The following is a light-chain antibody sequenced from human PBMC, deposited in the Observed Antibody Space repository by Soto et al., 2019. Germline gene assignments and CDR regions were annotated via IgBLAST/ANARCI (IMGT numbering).Light chain of an antibody. CDR1: QSLLHRNGYTY. CDR2: LVS. Sequence: EIVLTDSLGCLPVTPGQPAATSCMHSQSLLHRNGYTYVDWYLQKPGQSPQLLIYLVSNRASGVPDRFSGRGSGTDFTLKISRVEAEDVGLYYCMQALQTPLTFGQGTRLEIK. J-gene: IGKJ5*01. V-gene: IGKV2-28*01. CDR3: MQALQTPLT.